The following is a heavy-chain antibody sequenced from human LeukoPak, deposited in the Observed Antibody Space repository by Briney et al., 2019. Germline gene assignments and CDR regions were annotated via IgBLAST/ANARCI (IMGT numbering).Heavy chain of an antibody. CDR3: ARRVRSADYRLDY. D-gene: IGHD4-11*01. Sequence: SETLSLTCAVYGGSFTIYSWTWIRQPPGKSLEWVGEISPSGNTQYNPSLKSRVTISLDASKSQFYLKLNSVTAADTAVYYCARRVRSADYRLDYWGQGTLVTASS. J-gene: IGHJ4*02. CDR1: GGSFTIYS. V-gene: IGHV4-34*01. CDR2: ISPSGNT.